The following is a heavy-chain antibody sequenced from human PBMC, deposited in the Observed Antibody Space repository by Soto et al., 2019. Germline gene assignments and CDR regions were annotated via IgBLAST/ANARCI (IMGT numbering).Heavy chain of an antibody. Sequence: SETLSLTCAVYGGSFSGYYWSWIRQPPGKGLEWIGEINHSGSTNYNPSLKSRVTISVDTSKNQFSLKLSSVTAADTAVYYCARGEGQITIFGVVSQMGYWGQGTLVTVSS. CDR3: ARGEGQITIFGVVSQMGY. CDR1: GGSFSGYY. CDR2: INHSGST. V-gene: IGHV4-34*01. J-gene: IGHJ4*02. D-gene: IGHD3-3*01.